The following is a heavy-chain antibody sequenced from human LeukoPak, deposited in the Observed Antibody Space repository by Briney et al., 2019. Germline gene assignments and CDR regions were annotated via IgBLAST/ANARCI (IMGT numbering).Heavy chain of an antibody. Sequence: GGSLRLSCAASEFAFSVYEMYWVRRAPGKGLEWVSYISSSGGTRYYADSVKGRFTISRDNAENSLYLQMNSLRAEDTAVYYCTTLTVASSFDYWGQGALVTVSS. D-gene: IGHD6-19*01. V-gene: IGHV3-48*03. J-gene: IGHJ4*02. CDR1: EFAFSVYE. CDR3: TTLTVASSFDY. CDR2: ISSSGGTR.